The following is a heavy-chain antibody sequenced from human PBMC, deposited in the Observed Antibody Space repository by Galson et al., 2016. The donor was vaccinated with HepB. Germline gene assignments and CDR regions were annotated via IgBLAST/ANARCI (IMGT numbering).Heavy chain of an antibody. J-gene: IGHJ6*03. V-gene: IGHV3-23*01. CDR1: GFTFRTHA. D-gene: IGHD1-7*01. CDR2: ISGSGTTT. CDR3: AKNPELNYYYYYMDV. Sequence: SLRLSCAASGFTFRTHAVHWVRQAPGKGLEWVSAISGSGTTTHYADSVKGRFTISRDNSKNTVYLEMNSLRAEDTAVYYCAKNPELNYYYYYMDVWGKGTTVTVSS.